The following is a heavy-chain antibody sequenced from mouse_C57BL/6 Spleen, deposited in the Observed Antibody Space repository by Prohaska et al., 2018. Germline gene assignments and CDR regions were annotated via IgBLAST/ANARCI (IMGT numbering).Heavy chain of an antibody. CDR3: ARLGGGLDY. CDR2: IDPEDGET. D-gene: IGHD3-3*01. CDR1: GFNIKDYY. Sequence: EVQLQQSGAELVKPGASVKLSCTASGFNIKDYYMHWVKQRTEQGLEWIGRIDPEDGETKYDPKFQGKATRKADTASNTAYLKLSSLTSEDTAGYYSARLGGGLDYWGQGTTLTVSS. V-gene: IGHV14-2*01. J-gene: IGHJ2*01.